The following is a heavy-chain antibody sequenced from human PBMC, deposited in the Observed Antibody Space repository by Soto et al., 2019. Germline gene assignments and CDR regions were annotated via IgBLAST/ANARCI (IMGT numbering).Heavy chain of an antibody. CDR2: ISAYNGNR. Sequence: QVQLVQSGAEVKKPGASVKVSCKASGYSFTSYGISWVRQAPGQGLEWMGWISAYNGNRKYAQKFQGRVTMTTDTSKSTAYMEMRSLRSDDTAVYYCASDVGGCPDYWGQGTLVTVSS. CDR3: ASDVGGCPDY. D-gene: IGHD5-12*01. CDR1: GYSFTSYG. J-gene: IGHJ4*02. V-gene: IGHV1-18*01.